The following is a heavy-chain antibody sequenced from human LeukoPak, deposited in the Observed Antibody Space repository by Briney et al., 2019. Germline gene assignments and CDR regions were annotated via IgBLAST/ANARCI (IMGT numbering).Heavy chain of an antibody. V-gene: IGHV3-21*06. Sequence: GGPWRFPCEPPEFPFTDYRMNWARQAPGKGLEWVPPISTVSTYTFYADSVKGRFSISRDNVRNLLYLQMSSLGAEDTAVYYCARDGSGFYLYNYMDVWGKGTTVTVSS. CDR3: ARDGSGFYLYNYMDV. J-gene: IGHJ6*03. D-gene: IGHD6-25*01. CDR2: ISTVSTYT. CDR1: EFPFTDYR.